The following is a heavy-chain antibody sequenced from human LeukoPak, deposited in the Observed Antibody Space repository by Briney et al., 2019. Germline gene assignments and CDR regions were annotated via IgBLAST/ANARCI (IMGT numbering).Heavy chain of an antibody. CDR1: GGSFSGYY. J-gene: IGHJ5*02. CDR3: ATQSPYYYDSSGYSGNWFDP. V-gene: IGHV4-34*01. Sequence: ASETLSLTCAVYGGSFSGYYWSWIRQPPGKGLEWIGEINHSGSTNYNPSLKSRVTISVDTSKNQFSLKLSSVTAADTAVYYCATQSPYYYDSSGYSGNWFDPWGQGTLVTVSS. D-gene: IGHD3-22*01. CDR2: INHSGST.